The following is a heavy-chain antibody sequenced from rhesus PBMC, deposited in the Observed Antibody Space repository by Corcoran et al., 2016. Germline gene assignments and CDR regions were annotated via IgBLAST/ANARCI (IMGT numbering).Heavy chain of an antibody. CDR3: ARRDSSSRFDY. Sequence: QVQLQESGPGLVKPSETLSLTCAVSGGSISSRNWWSWIRQSPGKGLEWSGFIYGGNEITTYNPSRKSRVTISTDTSKNQFSLKLSSVTAADTAVYYCARRDSSSRFDYWGQGVLVTVSS. J-gene: IGHJ4*01. CDR1: GGSISSRNW. D-gene: IGHD6-43*01. V-gene: IGHV4S7*01. CDR2: IYGGNEIT.